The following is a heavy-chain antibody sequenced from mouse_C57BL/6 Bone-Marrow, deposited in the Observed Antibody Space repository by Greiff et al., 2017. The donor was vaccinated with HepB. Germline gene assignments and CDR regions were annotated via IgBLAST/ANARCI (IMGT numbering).Heavy chain of an antibody. D-gene: IGHD1-1*01. CDR2: ISDGGSYT. CDR1: GFTFSSYA. CDR3: ARDAYYDGSSPYWYFDV. Sequence: EVMLVESGGGLVKPGGSLKLSCAASGFTFSSYAMSWVRQTPEKRLEWVATISDGGSYTYYPDNVKGRFTISRDNAKNNLYLQMSHLKSEDTAMYYCARDAYYDGSSPYWYFDVWGTGTTVTVSS. V-gene: IGHV5-4*01. J-gene: IGHJ1*03.